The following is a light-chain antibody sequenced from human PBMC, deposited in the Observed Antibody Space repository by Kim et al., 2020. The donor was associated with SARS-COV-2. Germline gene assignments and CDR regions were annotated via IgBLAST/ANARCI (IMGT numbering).Light chain of an antibody. CDR2: DDN. CDR3: QSYDSSNQNVV. V-gene: IGLV6-57*03. J-gene: IGLJ2*01. Sequence: VTIACTRGSGSIANNYVQWYQQRPGSAPTTVIYDDNQRPSGVPDRFSGSIDSSSNSASLNISGLKTEDEADYYCQSYDSSNQNVVFGGGTQLTVL. CDR1: SGSIANNY.